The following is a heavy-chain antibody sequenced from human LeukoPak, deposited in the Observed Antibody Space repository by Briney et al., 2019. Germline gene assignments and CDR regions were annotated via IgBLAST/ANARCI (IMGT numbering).Heavy chain of an antibody. J-gene: IGHJ4*02. D-gene: IGHD2-15*01. CDR1: GGSISTYS. CDR2: IYTSGST. Sequence: SETLPLTCTVSGGSISTYSWSWIRQPAGKGLEWIGRIYTSGSTNYNPSLKSRVTMSLDTSKNQFSLKLSSVTAADTAAYFCARYCSGGSCYQSFDCWGQGTLVTVSS. V-gene: IGHV4-4*07. CDR3: ARYCSGGSCYQSFDC.